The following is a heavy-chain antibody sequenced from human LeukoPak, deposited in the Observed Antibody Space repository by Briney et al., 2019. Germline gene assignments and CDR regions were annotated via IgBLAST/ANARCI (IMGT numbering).Heavy chain of an antibody. V-gene: IGHV3-21*01. D-gene: IGHD4-17*01. CDR2: ISSTSTYM. Sequence: PGGSLRLSCSASGFDLSPYTMNWVRQAPGKGLEWVAPISSTSTYMYYGDSLKGRFTISRDNAKNTLYLQLDSLRAEDTATYYCARRVTTFLSWGQGTLVIASS. CDR3: ARRVTTFLS. CDR1: GFDLSPYT. J-gene: IGHJ4*02.